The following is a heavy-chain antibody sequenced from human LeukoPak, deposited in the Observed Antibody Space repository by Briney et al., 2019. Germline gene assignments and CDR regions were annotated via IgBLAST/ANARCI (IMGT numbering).Heavy chain of an antibody. CDR1: DVSITSNSYY. V-gene: IGHV4-61*01. J-gene: IGHJ5*02. D-gene: IGHD3-22*01. CDR3: AASFVRYYYDSSAPGWFDP. CDR2: IYYSGST. Sequence: SETLSLTCTVSDVSITSNSYYWSWIRQPPGKGLEWIGYIYYSGSTNYNPSLKSRVTISVDTSKNQFSLKLSSVTAADTAVYYCAASFVRYYYDSSAPGWFDPWGQGTLVTVSS.